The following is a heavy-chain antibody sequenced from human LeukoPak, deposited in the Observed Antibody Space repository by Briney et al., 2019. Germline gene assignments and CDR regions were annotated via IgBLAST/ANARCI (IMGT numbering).Heavy chain of an antibody. CDR1: GFTFSGYE. V-gene: IGHV4-34*01. CDR3: ARGGRTTGTMVTRYIDY. CDR2: INHSGST. D-gene: IGHD1-1*01. J-gene: IGHJ4*02. Sequence: GSLRLSCAASGFTFSGYEMNWIRQPPGKGLEWIGEINHSGSTNYNPSLKSRVTISVDTSKNQFSLKLSSVTAADTAVYYCARGGRTTGTMVTRYIDYWGQGTLVTVSS.